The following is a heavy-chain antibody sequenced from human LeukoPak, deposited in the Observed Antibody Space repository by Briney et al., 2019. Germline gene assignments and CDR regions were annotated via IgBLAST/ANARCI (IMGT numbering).Heavy chain of an antibody. CDR1: SDSISSYY. J-gene: IGHJ4*02. V-gene: IGHV4-59*01. CDR2: IYYSGST. Sequence: SETLSLTCTVSSDSISSYYWSWIRQPPGEGLEWIGYIYYSGSTTYNPSLKSRVTISVDTSKNQFSLKLSSVTAADTAVYYCARSDSSDYFDYWGQGTLVTVSS. CDR3: ARSDSSDYFDY. D-gene: IGHD3-22*01.